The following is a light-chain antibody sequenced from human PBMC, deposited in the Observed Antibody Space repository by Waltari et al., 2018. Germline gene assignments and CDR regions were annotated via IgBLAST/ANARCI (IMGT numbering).Light chain of an antibody. J-gene: IGLJ2*01. CDR3: ATWDDSRNGPV. Sequence: QSVLTQPPSASGTPRQRVTISCSGSNSNIGRNTVNWYQQFPGAAPTLLVYNNFQRPSGVPDRFSGSKSGTSASLAILGVRPENEADYYCATWDDSRNGPVFGGGTKLTVL. CDR2: NNF. CDR1: NSNIGRNT. V-gene: IGLV1-44*01.